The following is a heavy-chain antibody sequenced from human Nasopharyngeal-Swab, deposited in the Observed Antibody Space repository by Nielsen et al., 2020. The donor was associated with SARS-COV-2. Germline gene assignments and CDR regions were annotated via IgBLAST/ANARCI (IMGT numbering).Heavy chain of an antibody. D-gene: IGHD5-24*01. V-gene: IGHV1-69*04. CDR1: GGTFKTFS. Sequence: SVKVSCKASGGTFKTFSISWVRQAPGQGLQWMGRIVPILGIVNYAQRFQGRVTFTADESTSTAYMDLSSLRSDDTAVYYCARDQEMATAAYSDWGQGTLVTVSS. CDR2: IVPILGIV. CDR3: ARDQEMATAAYSD. J-gene: IGHJ4*02.